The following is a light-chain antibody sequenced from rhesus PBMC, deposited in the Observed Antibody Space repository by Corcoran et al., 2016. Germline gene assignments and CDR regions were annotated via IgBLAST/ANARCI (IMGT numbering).Light chain of an antibody. CDR3: QQHKSYPYS. Sequence: DIQMTQSPSSLSASVGDTVTITCRASQGISNYLAWYQQKPGKAPKPLIYYASNLESGVPLRFSGSGAGTDFTLTISSVQPEDCAIYYCQQHKSYPYSFGQGTKVEIK. CDR1: QGISNY. J-gene: IGKJ2*01. V-gene: IGKV1S14*01. CDR2: YAS.